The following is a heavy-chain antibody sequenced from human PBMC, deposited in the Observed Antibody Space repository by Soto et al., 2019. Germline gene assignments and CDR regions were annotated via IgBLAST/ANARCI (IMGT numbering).Heavy chain of an antibody. D-gene: IGHD1-26*01. CDR1: GDSVSSNSVA. Sequence: SQTLSLTCAISGDSVSSNSVAWNWIRQSPSRGLEWLGRTYYRSKWSNDYAVSVKSRITINPDTSKNQFSLQLNSVTPEDTAVYYCARDSRNSGSYYRESRFDYWGQGTLVTVSS. CDR3: ARDSRNSGSYYRESRFDY. CDR2: TYYRSKWSN. J-gene: IGHJ4*02. V-gene: IGHV6-1*01.